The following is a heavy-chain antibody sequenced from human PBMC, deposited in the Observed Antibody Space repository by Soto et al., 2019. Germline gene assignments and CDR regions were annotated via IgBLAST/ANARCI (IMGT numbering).Heavy chain of an antibody. Sequence: EALSLTCTVSGGTISSGDYYWGRIRQPPGKGLEWIGSIYYSGSTYYNPSLKSRVIISEDTSKNQFSLKLTSVTAADTAVYYCARQSSNWYNDNWFDPWGQGTLVTVSS. J-gene: IGHJ5*02. CDR1: GGTISSGDYY. CDR2: IYYSGST. D-gene: IGHD6-13*01. V-gene: IGHV4-39*01. CDR3: ARQSSNWYNDNWFDP.